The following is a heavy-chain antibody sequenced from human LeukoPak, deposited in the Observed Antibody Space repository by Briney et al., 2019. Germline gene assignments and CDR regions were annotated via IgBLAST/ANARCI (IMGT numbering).Heavy chain of an antibody. CDR2: INSNSADT. D-gene: IGHD3-10*01. J-gene: IGHJ4*02. V-gene: IGHV1-2*02. CDR1: GYSFIDYY. Sequence: ASVKVSCKTSGYSFIDYYIHWVRQAPGQGLEWMGWINSNSADTNYAQKFQGRVTMTRATSISTAYMELSRLRSDDTAVYYCARGYYGSGSYYPPFDYWGQGTLVTVSS. CDR3: ARGYYGSGSYYPPFDY.